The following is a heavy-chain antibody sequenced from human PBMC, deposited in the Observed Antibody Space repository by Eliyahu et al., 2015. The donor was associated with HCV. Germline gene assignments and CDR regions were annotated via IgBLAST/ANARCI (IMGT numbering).Heavy chain of an antibody. D-gene: IGHD1-1*01. J-gene: IGHJ5*02. CDR3: ARARGSGTAENWFDP. CDR2: VSGSGTTI. Sequence: EVQLVESGGGLVQPGGSLRLSCAASGFXFXSYEMNWVRQAPGKGLEWISYVSGSGTTIYYADSVKGRFTISRDNAKNSLFLQMNSLRVEDTAVYYCARARGSGTAENWFDPWGQGTLVTVSS. V-gene: IGHV3-48*03. CDR1: GFXFXSYE.